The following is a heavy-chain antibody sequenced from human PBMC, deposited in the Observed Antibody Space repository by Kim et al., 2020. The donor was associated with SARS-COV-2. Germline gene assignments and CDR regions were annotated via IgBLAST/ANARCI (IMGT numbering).Heavy chain of an antibody. V-gene: IGHV3-48*02. Sequence: STTIHYADSVEGRFTISRDNAKNSLYLQLSSLRDEDTAVYYCARVMDVWGQGTTVTVSS. CDR2: STTI. J-gene: IGHJ6*02. CDR3: ARVMDV.